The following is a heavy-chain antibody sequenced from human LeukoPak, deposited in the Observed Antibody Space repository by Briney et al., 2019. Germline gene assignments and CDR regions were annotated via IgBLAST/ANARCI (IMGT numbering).Heavy chain of an antibody. Sequence: ASVKVSCKASGYTFTGYYMHWVRQAPGHGLEWMGWINPNSGGTNYAQKFQGRVTMTRDTSISTAYMELSRLRSDDTAVYYCARNSERLQRVNLMKIAAAGYNWFDPWGQGTLVTVSS. V-gene: IGHV1-2*02. J-gene: IGHJ5*02. D-gene: IGHD6-13*01. CDR2: INPNSGGT. CDR1: GYTFTGYY. CDR3: ARNSERLQRVNLMKIAAAGYNWFDP.